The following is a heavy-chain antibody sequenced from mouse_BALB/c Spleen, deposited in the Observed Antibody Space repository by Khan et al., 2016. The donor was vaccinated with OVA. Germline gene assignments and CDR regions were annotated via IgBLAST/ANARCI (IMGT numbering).Heavy chain of an antibody. CDR3: ARMARK. V-gene: IGHV14-3*02. Sequence: VQLQQAGAELVKSGATVKLSCTASGFYFKDTYMHWLKQWPEQGLEWIGRIDPSNGNTKYDPKFQGKATITEDTSSNTAGLQLSSLASEDTAVYCCARMARKWGQGTTVTVSS. CDR1: GFYFKDTY. CDR2: IDPSNGNT. J-gene: IGHJ2*01.